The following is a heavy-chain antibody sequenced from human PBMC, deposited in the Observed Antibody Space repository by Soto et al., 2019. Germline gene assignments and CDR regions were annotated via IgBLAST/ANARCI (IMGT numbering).Heavy chain of an antibody. CDR1: GGSISSCY. D-gene: IGHD1-1*01. J-gene: IGHJ4*02. CDR2: ISYTGST. V-gene: IGHV4-59*08. Sequence: SETLSLTCSVSGGSISSCYWGWFRQPPGKGLEWIGYISYTGSTDYSPSLKSRVTISVDTSNNQFSLKVRSVTAADTAIYFCARHYPNGNNWNYFDYWGRGTLVTVSS. CDR3: ARHYPNGNNWNYFDY.